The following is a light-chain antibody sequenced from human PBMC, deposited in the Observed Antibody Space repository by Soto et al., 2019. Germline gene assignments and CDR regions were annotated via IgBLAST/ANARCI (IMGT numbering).Light chain of an antibody. CDR1: QSVSSY. CDR2: DAS. Sequence: EIVLTQSPATLSLSPGERATLSCRASQSVSSYLAWYQQKPGQAPRLLIYDASNRATGIPARFSGSGSGTDFTLAISSLEPEDFAVYYCQQRNNWPRGTFGQGTRLEIK. V-gene: IGKV3-11*01. J-gene: IGKJ5*01. CDR3: QQRNNWPRGT.